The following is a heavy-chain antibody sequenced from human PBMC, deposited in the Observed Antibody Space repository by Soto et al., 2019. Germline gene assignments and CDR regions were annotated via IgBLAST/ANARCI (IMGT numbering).Heavy chain of an antibody. CDR1: GGSISSSSYY. CDR2: IYYSGST. J-gene: IGHJ3*02. V-gene: IGHV4-39*01. Sequence: SETLSLTCTVSGGSISSSSYYWGWIRQPPGKGLEWIGSIYYSGSTYYNPSLKSRVTISVDTSKNQFSLKLSSVTAADTAVYYCASPRAARPLGDAFDIWGQGTMVTVSS. CDR3: ASPRAARPLGDAFDI. D-gene: IGHD6-6*01.